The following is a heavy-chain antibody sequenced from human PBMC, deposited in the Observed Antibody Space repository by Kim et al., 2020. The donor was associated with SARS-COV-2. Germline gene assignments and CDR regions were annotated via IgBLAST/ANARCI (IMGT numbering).Heavy chain of an antibody. J-gene: IGHJ6*02. CDR3: ARVTMVRALSMDV. Sequence: YADSVKGRFTISRDNAKTSLYLQMNSLRAEDTAVYYCARVTMVRALSMDVWGQGTTVTVSS. V-gene: IGHV3-21*01. D-gene: IGHD3-10*01.